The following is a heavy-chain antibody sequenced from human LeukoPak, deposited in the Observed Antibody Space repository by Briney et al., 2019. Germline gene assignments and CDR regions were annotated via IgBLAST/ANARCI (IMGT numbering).Heavy chain of an antibody. CDR1: GFTFSNAW. V-gene: IGHV3-15*01. Sequence: GGSLRLSCAASGFTFSNAWMSWVRQAPGKGLEWVGRIKSKTDGGTTDYAAPVKGRFTISRDDSKNTLYLQMNSLKTEDTAVYYCTTDIAVAGTLGDYWGQGTLVTVSS. J-gene: IGHJ4*02. D-gene: IGHD6-19*01. CDR2: IKSKTDGGTT. CDR3: TTDIAVAGTLGDY.